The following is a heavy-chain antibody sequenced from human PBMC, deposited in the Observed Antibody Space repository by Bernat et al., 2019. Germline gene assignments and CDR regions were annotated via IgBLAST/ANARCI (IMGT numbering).Heavy chain of an antibody. CDR2: IIPILGIA. J-gene: IGHJ5*02. D-gene: IGHD2-15*01. CDR1: GGTFSSYT. V-gene: IGHV1-69*02. CDR3: ARVVDGNRPRWFDP. Sequence: QVQLVQSGAEVKKPGSSVKVSCKASGGTFSSYTISWVRQAPGQGLEWMGRIIPILGIANYAQKCQGRVTITADKSTSTAYMELSSLRSEDTAVYYCARVVDGNRPRWFDPWGQGTLVTVSS.